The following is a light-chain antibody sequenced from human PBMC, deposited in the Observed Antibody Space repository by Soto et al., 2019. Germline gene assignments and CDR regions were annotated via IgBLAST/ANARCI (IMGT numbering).Light chain of an antibody. CDR1: SGHSSYA. J-gene: IGLJ2*01. CDR3: QTWGTGIQV. Sequence: QPVLTQSPSASASLGASVKLTCTLSSGHSSYAIAWHQQQPEKGPRHLMKLNSDGSHSKGDGIPDRFSGSSSGAERYLTFSSLHSEDETDYYCQTWGTGIQVFGGGTKLTVL. V-gene: IGLV4-69*01. CDR2: LNSDGSH.